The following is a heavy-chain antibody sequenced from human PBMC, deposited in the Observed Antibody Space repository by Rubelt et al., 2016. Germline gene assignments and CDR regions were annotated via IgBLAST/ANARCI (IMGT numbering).Heavy chain of an antibody. D-gene: IGHD3-10*01. V-gene: IGHV1-18*01. Sequence: QVQLVQSGAEVKKPGASVKVSCKASGYTFTSYGISWVRQAPGQGLEWMGWISAYNGNTNSAQKRQGRVTMTAASSTTTAYMELSGLRSDDTAVYYCARDPLPVRGVIMTPTHWGQGTLVTVSS. J-gene: IGHJ4*02. CDR3: ARDPLPVRGVIMTPTH. CDR1: GYTFTSYG. CDR2: ISAYNGNT.